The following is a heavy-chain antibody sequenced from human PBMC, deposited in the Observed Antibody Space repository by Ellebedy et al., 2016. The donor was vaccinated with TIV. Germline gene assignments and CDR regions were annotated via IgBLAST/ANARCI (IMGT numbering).Heavy chain of an antibody. J-gene: IGHJ5*02. CDR3: ARDPALPRGRFDT. CDR2: VYYSGSP. Sequence: MPSETLSLTCSVSGGSVSSTRYYWAWIRQPPGQGLEYIGSVYYSGSPYYNPSFKSRVTLSADTSKNQFSLNLSSVTAADTAVYYCARDPALPRGRFDTWGQGTLVTVSS. CDR1: GGSVSSTRYY. V-gene: IGHV4-39*02.